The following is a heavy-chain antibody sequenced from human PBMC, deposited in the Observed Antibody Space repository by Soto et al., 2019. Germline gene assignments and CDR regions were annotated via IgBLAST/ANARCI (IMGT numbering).Heavy chain of an antibody. Sequence: QVQLMQSGAEVKKPGASVKVSCKASGYTFTTYDINWVRQAPGQGLEWMGWMNPNRTNTGYAEKFQGRITLTKENSISTAYMEFGRPGYYRTAVFFLFGGGLPSHRPVLISPATLGFGPWGQGNLVTVSP. CDR1: GYTFTTYD. CDR3: FGGGLPSHRPVLISPATLGFGP. V-gene: IGHV1-8*01. CDR2: MNPNRTNT. D-gene: IGHD3-3*01. J-gene: IGHJ5*02.